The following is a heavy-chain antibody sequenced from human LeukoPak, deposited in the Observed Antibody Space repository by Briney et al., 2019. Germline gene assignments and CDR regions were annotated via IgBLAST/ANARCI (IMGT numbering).Heavy chain of an antibody. V-gene: IGHV4-61*02. CDR2: IYTSGST. J-gene: IGHJ4*02. CDR1: GGPISSGSYY. CDR3: ARDSHSGFE. Sequence: SQTLSLTCTVSGGPISSGSYYWSWIRQPAGKGLEWIGRIYTSGSTNYNPSLKSRVTISVDTSKNHFSLKLTSVTAADTAVYFCARDSHSGFEWGQGALVTVSS. D-gene: IGHD3-10*01.